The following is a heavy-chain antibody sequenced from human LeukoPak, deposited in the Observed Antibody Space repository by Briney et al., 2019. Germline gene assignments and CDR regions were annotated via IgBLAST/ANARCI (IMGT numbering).Heavy chain of an antibody. CDR1: GFTFSDYY. V-gene: IGHV3-11*06. J-gene: IGHJ4*02. Sequence: GGSLRLSCAASGFTFSDYYMSWIRQAPGKGLEWVSHISNSGSYTNYADSVKGRFTISRDNAKNSLYLQMNSLRDEDTAVYYCARILGLTLDYWGQGALVTVSS. CDR2: ISNSGSYT. D-gene: IGHD1-14*01. CDR3: ARILGLTLDY.